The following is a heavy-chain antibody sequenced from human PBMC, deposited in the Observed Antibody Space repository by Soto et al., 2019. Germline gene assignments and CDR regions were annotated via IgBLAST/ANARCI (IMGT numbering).Heavy chain of an antibody. Sequence: SETLSLTCAVSGGSISSGGYSWSWIRQPPGKGLEWIGYIYHSGSTYYNPSLKSRVTMSVDRSKNQFSLKLSSVTAADTAVYYCARTPFPWGQGTLVPVSS. CDR2: IYHSGST. CDR3: ARTPFP. D-gene: IGHD2-15*01. CDR1: GGSISSGGYS. J-gene: IGHJ5*02. V-gene: IGHV4-30-2*01.